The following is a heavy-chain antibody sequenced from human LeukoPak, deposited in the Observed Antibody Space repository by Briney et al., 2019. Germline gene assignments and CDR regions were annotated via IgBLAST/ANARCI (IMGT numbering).Heavy chain of an antibody. D-gene: IGHD2-2*01. CDR1: GYTFTGYY. V-gene: IGHV1-2*02. Sequence: ASVKVSCKXSGYTFTGYYMHWVRQAPGQGLEWMGWINPNSGGTNYAQKFQGRVTMTRDTSISTAYMELSRLRSDDTAVYYCAREEIVVLAASGDYWGQGTLVTVSS. CDR2: INPNSGGT. J-gene: IGHJ4*02. CDR3: AREEIVVLAASGDY.